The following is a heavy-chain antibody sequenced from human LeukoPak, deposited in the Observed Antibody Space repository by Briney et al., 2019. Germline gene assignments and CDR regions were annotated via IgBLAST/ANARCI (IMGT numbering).Heavy chain of an antibody. CDR2: MNPNSGNT. Sequence: ASVKVSCKASIYNFTSYDINWVRQATGQGLEWMGWMNPNSGNTGYAQKFQGRVTMTRNTSISTAYMELSSLRSEDAAVYYCARAIGGDYYYGMDVWGQGTTVTVSS. CDR1: IYNFTSYD. J-gene: IGHJ6*02. D-gene: IGHD4-23*01. CDR3: ARAIGGDYYYGMDV. V-gene: IGHV1-8*01.